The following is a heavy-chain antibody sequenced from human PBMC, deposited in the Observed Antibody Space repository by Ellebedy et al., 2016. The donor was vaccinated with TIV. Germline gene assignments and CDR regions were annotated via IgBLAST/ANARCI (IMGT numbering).Heavy chain of an antibody. D-gene: IGHD4-23*01. J-gene: IGHJ6*02. Sequence: AASVKVSCKASGGTFSSYAISWVRQAPGQGLKWMGGIIPIFGTANYAQKFQGRVTITADESTSTAYMELSSLRSEDTAVYYCARDPYGGNGYHYGMDVWGQGTTVTVSS. V-gene: IGHV1-69*13. CDR1: GGTFSSYA. CDR3: ARDPYGGNGYHYGMDV. CDR2: IIPIFGTA.